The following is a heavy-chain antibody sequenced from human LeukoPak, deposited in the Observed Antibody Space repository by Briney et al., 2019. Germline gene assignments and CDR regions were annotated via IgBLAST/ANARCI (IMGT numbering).Heavy chain of an antibody. CDR3: ARISNLSGSYRDAFDI. Sequence: GESLKISCKGSGYSFTSYWIGWVRQMPGKGLEWMGIIYPGDSDTRYSLSFQGQVTISADKSISTAYLQWSSLKASDTAMYYCARISNLSGSYRDAFDIWGQGTMVTVSS. J-gene: IGHJ3*02. V-gene: IGHV5-51*01. D-gene: IGHD1-26*01. CDR1: GYSFTSYW. CDR2: IYPGDSDT.